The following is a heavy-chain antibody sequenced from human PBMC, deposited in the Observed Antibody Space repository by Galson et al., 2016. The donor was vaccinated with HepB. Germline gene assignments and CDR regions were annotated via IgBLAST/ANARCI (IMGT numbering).Heavy chain of an antibody. CDR2: ISGSGDSI. CDR3: AKTFFSRSPWLPNWFDS. CDR1: GFTFNNHA. D-gene: IGHD2/OR15-2a*01. V-gene: IGHV3-23*01. Sequence: SLRLSCAGSGFTFNNHAMGWVRLAPGKGLEWISTISGSGDSIYYGDSMKGRFSISRDNSKNTLFLQINSLRVEDTALLFCAKTFFSRSPWLPNWFDSWGQGTLVTVSS. J-gene: IGHJ5*01.